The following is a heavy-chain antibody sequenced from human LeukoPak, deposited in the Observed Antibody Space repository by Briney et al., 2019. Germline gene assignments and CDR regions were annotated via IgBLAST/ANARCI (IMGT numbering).Heavy chain of an antibody. CDR3: ARLELQGNWFDP. D-gene: IGHD1-7*01. CDR2: ISSSSSYI. J-gene: IGHJ5*02. Sequence: GGSLRLSCAASGFTFSSYSMNWVRQAPGKGLEWVSSISSSSSYIYYADSVKGRFTISRDNAKNSLYLQMNSLRAEDTAVYYCARLELQGNWFDPWGQGTLVTVSS. V-gene: IGHV3-21*01. CDR1: GFTFSSYS.